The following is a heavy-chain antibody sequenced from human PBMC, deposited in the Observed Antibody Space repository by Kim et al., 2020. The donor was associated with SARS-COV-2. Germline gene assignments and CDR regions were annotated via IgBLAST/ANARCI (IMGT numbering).Heavy chain of an antibody. V-gene: IGHV4-61*01. CDR2: IYYSGST. J-gene: IGHJ3*02. Sequence: SETLSLTCTVSGGSVSSGSYYWSWIRQPPGKGLEWIGYIYYSGSTNYNPSLKSRVTISVDTSKNQFSLKLSSVTAADTAVYYCASLVPGYYDSDAFDIWGQGTMVTVSS. CDR3: ASLVPGYYDSDAFDI. D-gene: IGHD3-22*01. CDR1: GGSVSSGSYY.